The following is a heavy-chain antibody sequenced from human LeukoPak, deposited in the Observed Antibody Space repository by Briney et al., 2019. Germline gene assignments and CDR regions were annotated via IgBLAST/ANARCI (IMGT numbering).Heavy chain of an antibody. V-gene: IGHV3-23*01. J-gene: IGHJ4*02. CDR3: AKEEVGAVAGRFDH. D-gene: IGHD6-19*01. CDR1: GFSFSSYA. CDR2: IGGTGATT. Sequence: GGSLRLSCAASGFSFSSYAMTWVRQAPGKGLEWVSGIGGTGATTYYADSVKGRFTISRDNSKNTLYLQMNSLRAEDTAVYYCAKEEVGAVAGRFDHWGQGTLVTVSP.